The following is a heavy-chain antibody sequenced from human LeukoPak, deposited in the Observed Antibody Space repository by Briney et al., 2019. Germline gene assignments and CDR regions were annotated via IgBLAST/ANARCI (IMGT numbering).Heavy chain of an antibody. CDR2: IHYSGRT. D-gene: IGHD1-1*01. CDR1: GGSFTSGSSY. J-gene: IGHJ4*02. Sequence: SETLSLTCTVSGGSFTSGSSYWTWIRQPPGKGLEWIGYIHYSGRTKINPSLKSGVTISIDTSKKQFYLKLSPMTAADTAVYYCATSTGTVFRGRVYDFWGQGTLVAVSS. V-gene: IGHV4-61*01. CDR3: ATSTGTVFRGRVYDF.